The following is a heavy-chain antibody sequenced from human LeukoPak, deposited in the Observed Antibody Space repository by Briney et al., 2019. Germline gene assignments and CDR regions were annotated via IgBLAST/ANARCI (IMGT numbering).Heavy chain of an antibody. V-gene: IGHV3-7*01. CDR2: IKQDGSEK. Sequence: GGSLRLSCAASGFTFSSHWMSWVRQAPGEGLEWVATIKQDGSEKYYVDSVKGRFTISRDNAKNSLYLQMNSLRAEDTAVYYCARGFYDSSGSDYWGQGTLVTVSS. CDR3: ARGFYDSSGSDY. CDR1: GFTFSSHW. J-gene: IGHJ4*02. D-gene: IGHD3-22*01.